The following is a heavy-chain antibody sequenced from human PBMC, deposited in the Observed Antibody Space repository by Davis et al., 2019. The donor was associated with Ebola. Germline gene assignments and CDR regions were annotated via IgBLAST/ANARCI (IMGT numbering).Heavy chain of an antibody. V-gene: IGHV4-39*01. CDR3: ASRPASAIPDF. Sequence: MPSETLSLTCTVSGGSISDYNYYWGWLRQPPGKGLEWIGCVTKSGNAYYKPSLQSRVIISVDTSSDQFSLRMTSLTAADTALYFCASRPASAIPDFWGPGTLVTVSS. CDR1: GGSISDYNYY. J-gene: IGHJ4*02. CDR2: VTKSGNA. D-gene: IGHD2-2*01.